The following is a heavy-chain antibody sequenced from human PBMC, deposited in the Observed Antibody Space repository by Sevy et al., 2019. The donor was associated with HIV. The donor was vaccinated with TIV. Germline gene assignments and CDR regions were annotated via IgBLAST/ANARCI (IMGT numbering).Heavy chain of an antibody. CDR2: IRYDGSNK. D-gene: IGHD6-13*01. Sequence: GGSLRLSCAASGFTFSSYGMHWVRQAPGKGLEWVAFIRYDGSNKYYADSVKGRFTISRDNSKNTLYLQMNSLRAEDTAVYDCAKDPRFTAAGTSFFDYWGQGTLVTVSS. CDR3: AKDPRFTAAGTSFFDY. J-gene: IGHJ4*02. CDR1: GFTFSSYG. V-gene: IGHV3-30*02.